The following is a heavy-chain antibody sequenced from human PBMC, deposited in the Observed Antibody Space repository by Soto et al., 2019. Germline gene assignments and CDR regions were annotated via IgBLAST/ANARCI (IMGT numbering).Heavy chain of an antibody. V-gene: IGHV1-69*13. CDR3: ARAGITIFGVVTHYYYGMGV. CDR2: IIPIFGTA. J-gene: IGHJ6*02. D-gene: IGHD3-3*01. CDR1: GGAFSSYA. Sequence: ASVKVSCKASGGAFSSYAISWVRQAPGQGLEWMGGIIPIFGTANYAQKFQGRVTITADESTSTAYMELSSLRSEDTAVYYCARAGITIFGVVTHYYYGMGVWGQGTTVTVSS.